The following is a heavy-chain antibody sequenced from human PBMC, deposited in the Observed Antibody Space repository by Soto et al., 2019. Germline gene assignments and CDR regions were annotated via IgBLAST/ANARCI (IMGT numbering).Heavy chain of an antibody. Sequence: PSETLSLTCTVSGDSISSYYLSWIRQSPGKGLEWIGCINYSGSPKYNPSLMSRVTISVDTSKNQFSLKLSSVTAADTAVYYCAKSLWDTSGWKTDYWGQGTLVTVSS. V-gene: IGHV4-59*01. CDR2: INYSGSP. CDR3: AKSLWDTSGWKTDY. J-gene: IGHJ4*02. CDR1: GDSISSYY. D-gene: IGHD6-19*01.